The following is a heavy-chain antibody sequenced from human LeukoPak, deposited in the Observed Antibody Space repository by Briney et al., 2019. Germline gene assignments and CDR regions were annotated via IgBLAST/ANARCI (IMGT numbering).Heavy chain of an antibody. Sequence: GGSLRLSCAASGYTFSTYGMHWVRQAPGKGLEWVAVIWYDGSNKYYGDSVKGRFTISRDNSKNTLYLQMNSLRAEDTAVYFCARAVGPFDYWGQGALVTVSS. CDR1: GYTFSTYG. CDR3: ARAVGPFDY. J-gene: IGHJ4*02. D-gene: IGHD2-15*01. CDR2: IWYDGSNK. V-gene: IGHV3-33*01.